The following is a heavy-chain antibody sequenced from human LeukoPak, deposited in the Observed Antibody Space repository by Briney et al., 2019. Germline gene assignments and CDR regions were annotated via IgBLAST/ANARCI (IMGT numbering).Heavy chain of an antibody. V-gene: IGHV4-34*01. CDR1: GGSFSGYY. Sequence: SETLSLTCAVYGGSFSGYYWSWIRPPPGKGLEWMGEINHSGSTNYNPSLKSRVTISVDTSKNQFSLKLSSVTAADTAVYYCARGSGHCNGGSCYGDYWGQGTLVTVSS. D-gene: IGHD2-15*01. CDR2: INHSGST. CDR3: ARGSGHCNGGSCYGDY. J-gene: IGHJ4*02.